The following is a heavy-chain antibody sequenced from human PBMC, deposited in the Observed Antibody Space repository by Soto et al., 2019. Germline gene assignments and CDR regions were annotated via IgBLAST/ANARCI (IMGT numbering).Heavy chain of an antibody. V-gene: IGHV4-61*01. CDR2: IYYTGRT. J-gene: IGHJ4*02. CDR1: GDSVTTGSYY. CDR3: ARSYSSSMLYDY. D-gene: IGHD6-6*01. Sequence: QLQLQESGPGLVKPSATLSLTCTVSGDSVTTGSYYWTWIRQPPGKGLEWIGYIYYTGRTDYSPSLKSRVTMSIDSSKNKFSLRLDSVTAADTAMYFCARSYSSSMLYDYRGQGTLVNVSS.